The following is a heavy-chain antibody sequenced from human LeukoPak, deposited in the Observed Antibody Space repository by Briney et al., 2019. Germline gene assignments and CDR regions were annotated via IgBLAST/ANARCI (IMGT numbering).Heavy chain of an antibody. CDR1: GFTFSSYG. J-gene: IGHJ4*02. Sequence: GGSLRLSCAASGFTFSSYGMHWVRQAPGKGLEWVAVIWYDGSNKYYADSVKGRFTISRDNSKNTLYLQMNSLRAEDTAVYYCARLRAIGYFDYWGQGTLVTVFS. CDR2: IWYDGSNK. V-gene: IGHV3-33*01. CDR3: ARLRAIGYFDY.